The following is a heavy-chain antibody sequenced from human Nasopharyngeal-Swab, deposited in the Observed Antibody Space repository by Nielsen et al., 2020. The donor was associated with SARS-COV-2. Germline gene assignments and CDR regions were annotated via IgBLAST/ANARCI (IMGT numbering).Heavy chain of an antibody. D-gene: IGHD2-21*02. CDR3: ARLPHCGGDCPPDV. CDR2: IYPGDSDT. Sequence: GGSLRLSCKGSGSTFTSYWIGWVRQMPGKGLEWMGIIYPGDSDTIYGPSFEGQVTISADMSIDTAYLQWSSLKASDTAIYFCARLPHCGGDCPPDVWGQGTSVTVSS. J-gene: IGHJ6*02. CDR1: GSTFTSYW. V-gene: IGHV5-51*01.